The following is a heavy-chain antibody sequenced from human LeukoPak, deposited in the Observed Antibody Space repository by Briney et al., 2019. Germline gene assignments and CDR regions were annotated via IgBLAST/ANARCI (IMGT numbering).Heavy chain of an antibody. CDR1: GGSFSGYY. Sequence: SETLSLTCAVYGGSFSGYYWSWIRQPPGKGLEWIGEINHGGSTNYNPSLKSRVTISVDTSKNQFSLKLSSVTAADTAVYYCARASQLFRKQDILTGYYVFDYWGQGTLVTVSS. J-gene: IGHJ4*02. CDR2: INHGGST. CDR3: ARASQLFRKQDILTGYYVFDY. V-gene: IGHV4-34*01. D-gene: IGHD3-9*01.